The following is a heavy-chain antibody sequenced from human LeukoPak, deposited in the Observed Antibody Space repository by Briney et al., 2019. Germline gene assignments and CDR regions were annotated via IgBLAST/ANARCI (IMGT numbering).Heavy chain of an antibody. V-gene: IGHV3-11*01. CDR2: INIGGTST. J-gene: IGHJ5*02. CDR1: GFTFNDYY. Sequence: GGSLRLSCAASGFTFNDYYMSWIRQAPGKGLEWLSYINIGGTSTHYADSVKGRFTISRDNAKKSLYLKMNNLRAEDTAVYYCATDGAGFDTWGQGVLVTVSS. CDR3: ATDGAGFDT.